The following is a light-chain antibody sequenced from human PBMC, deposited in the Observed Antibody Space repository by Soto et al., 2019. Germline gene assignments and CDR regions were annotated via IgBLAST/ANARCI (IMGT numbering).Light chain of an antibody. CDR1: QTISSW. CDR3: QQSYSTPT. CDR2: DAS. V-gene: IGKV1-5*01. J-gene: IGKJ5*01. Sequence: DIQMTQSPSTLSGSLGDRVTITCRASQTISSWLAWYQQKPGKAPKLLIYDASSLESGVPSRFSGSGSGTDFTLTISSLQPDDFATYYCQQSYSTPTFGQGTRLEIK.